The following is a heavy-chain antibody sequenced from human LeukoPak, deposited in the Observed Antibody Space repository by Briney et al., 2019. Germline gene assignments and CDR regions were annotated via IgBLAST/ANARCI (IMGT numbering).Heavy chain of an antibody. V-gene: IGHV4-59*08. D-gene: IGHD6-13*01. Sequence: SETLSLTCTVSGGSLSNYYWSWIRQPPGKGPEWMGYRYHSGSSNYNPSLKSRVTISVDTSKNQFSLKLSSLTAADTAVYYCARYSSSWYDYWGQGTLVTVSS. CDR1: GGSLSNYY. CDR2: RYHSGSS. J-gene: IGHJ4*02. CDR3: ARYSSSWYDY.